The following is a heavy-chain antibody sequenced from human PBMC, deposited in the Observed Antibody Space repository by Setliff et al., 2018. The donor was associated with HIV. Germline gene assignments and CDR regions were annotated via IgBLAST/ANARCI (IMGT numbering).Heavy chain of an antibody. D-gene: IGHD3-9*01. CDR1: GGSISSHY. CDR3: ARGYDVVTGSPLYYIDV. Sequence: SETLSLTCTVSGGSISSHYWTWIRQPPGKGLEWIGYTYYTGSTNYNPSLNSRVAIFLDTSKNQFSLSLTSVTAADTALYYCARGYDVVTGSPLYYIDVWGKVTTVTSSS. J-gene: IGHJ6*03. V-gene: IGHV4-59*11. CDR2: TYYTGST.